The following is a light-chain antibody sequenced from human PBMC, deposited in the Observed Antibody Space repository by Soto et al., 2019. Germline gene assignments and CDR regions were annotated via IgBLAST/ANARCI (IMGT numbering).Light chain of an antibody. CDR3: ISYIPSTTTHWV. J-gene: IGLJ3*02. CDR1: SSDVGGNNY. CDR2: EVY. Sequence: QSALTQPASVSGSPGQSITISCTGTSSDVGGNNYVSWYQQHPGKAPKMLIFEVYNRPSGISDRFSGSKSGDTASLTISGLQAEDEADYYCISYIPSTTTHWVFGGGTKLTVL. V-gene: IGLV2-14*01.